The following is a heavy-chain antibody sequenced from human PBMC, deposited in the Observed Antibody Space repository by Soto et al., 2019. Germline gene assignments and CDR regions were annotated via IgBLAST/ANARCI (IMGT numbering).Heavy chain of an antibody. CDR1: GFTFSSYG. J-gene: IGHJ6*02. CDR3: ARPRGYSYGYGYYYGMDV. D-gene: IGHD5-18*01. V-gene: IGHV3-33*01. Sequence: HPGGSLRLSCAASGFTFSSYGMHWVRQAPGKGLEWVAVIWYDGSNKYYADSVKGRFTISRDNSKNTLYLQMSSLRAEDTAVYYCARPRGYSYGYGYYYGMDVWGQGTTVTVSS. CDR2: IWYDGSNK.